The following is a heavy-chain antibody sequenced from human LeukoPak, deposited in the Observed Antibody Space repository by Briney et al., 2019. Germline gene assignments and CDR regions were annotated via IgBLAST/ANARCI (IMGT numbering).Heavy chain of an antibody. J-gene: IGHJ4*02. CDR3: ASVIALDY. CDR2: IKGDGIST. D-gene: IGHD3-10*01. Sequence: GGSLRLSCEASGFDFSSNWMHWVRHAPGQGLVWVSRIKGDGISTNYADSVKGRFTISRDNSKNTLYLQMNSLRAEDTAVYYCASVIALDYWGQGTLVTVSS. CDR1: GFDFSSNW. V-gene: IGHV3-74*01.